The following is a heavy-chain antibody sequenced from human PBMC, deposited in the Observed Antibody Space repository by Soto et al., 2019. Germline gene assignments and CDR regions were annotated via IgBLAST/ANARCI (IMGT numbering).Heavy chain of an antibody. CDR2: IIPIFDSP. Sequence: QVQLVQSGAEVQKPGSSVKVSCKTSGGTFSNYAISWVRQAPGQGLEWMGSIIPIFDSPNYAQNFHDRLTLTADESTSTAYMELSSLRSDDTAVYYCANLVLYDSSGYFDYWGQGTLVTVSP. V-gene: IGHV1-69*01. D-gene: IGHD3-22*01. CDR1: GGTFSNYA. J-gene: IGHJ4*02. CDR3: ANLVLYDSSGYFDY.